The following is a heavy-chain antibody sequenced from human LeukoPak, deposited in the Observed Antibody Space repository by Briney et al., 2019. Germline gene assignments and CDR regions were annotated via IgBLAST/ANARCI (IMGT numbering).Heavy chain of an antibody. CDR3: TTDSVAVAGRGDY. D-gene: IGHD6-13*01. J-gene: IGHJ4*02. V-gene: IGHV3-15*01. Sequence: GGSLRLSCAASGFTFSNYWMNWVRQAPGKGLEWVGRIKSKTDGGTTDYTAPVKGRFTISRDDSKNTLFLQMNSLQTEDTAVYYCTTDSVAVAGRGDYWGQGTLVTVSS. CDR1: GFTFSNYW. CDR2: IKSKTDGGTT.